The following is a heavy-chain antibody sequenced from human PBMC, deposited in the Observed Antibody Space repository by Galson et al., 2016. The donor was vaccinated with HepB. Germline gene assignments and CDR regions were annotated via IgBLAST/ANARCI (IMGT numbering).Heavy chain of an antibody. Sequence: SLRLSCAASGFTFSNFAMSWVRQAPGKGLEWVSAIGGGGGSPSYADSVKGRFTISRDNSKNTLYLQMNSLRAEDTAVYYCGAFRGDSSGYGEYWSQGTLVTVSS. V-gene: IGHV3-23*01. CDR3: GAFRGDSSGYGEY. D-gene: IGHD5-18*01. J-gene: IGHJ4*02. CDR2: IGGGGGSP. CDR1: GFTFSNFA.